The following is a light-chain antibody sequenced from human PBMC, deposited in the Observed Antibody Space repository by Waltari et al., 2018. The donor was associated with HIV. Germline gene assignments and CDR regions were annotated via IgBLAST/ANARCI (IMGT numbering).Light chain of an antibody. CDR2: DVT. Sequence: QSALTQPPSASGSPGQSVTISCTGTGNDVGGYNYVSWYQLHPGKAPKLLIYDVTKRRSGVPARFSGAKSGDTASLTVSGLQGDDEADYYCSSYAGSAVVFGGGTKLTVL. CDR1: GNDVGGYNY. CDR3: SSYAGSAVV. J-gene: IGLJ2*01. V-gene: IGLV2-8*01.